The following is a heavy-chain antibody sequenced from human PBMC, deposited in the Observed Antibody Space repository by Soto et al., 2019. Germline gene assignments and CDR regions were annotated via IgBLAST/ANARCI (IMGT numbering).Heavy chain of an antibody. CDR1: GGTFSSYA. D-gene: IGHD3-22*01. J-gene: IGHJ6*02. Sequence: QVQLVQSGAEVKKPGSSVKVSCKASGGTFSSYAISWVRQAPGQGLEWMGGIIPIFGTANYAQKFQGRVTITADESTSTAYMELSGLRSEDTAVYYCARGYYDSSVSFLYYYYYGMDVWGQGTTVTVSS. V-gene: IGHV1-69*01. CDR3: ARGYYDSSVSFLYYYYYGMDV. CDR2: IIPIFGTA.